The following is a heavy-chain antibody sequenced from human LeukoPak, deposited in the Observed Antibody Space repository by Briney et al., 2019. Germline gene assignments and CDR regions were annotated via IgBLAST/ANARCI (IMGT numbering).Heavy chain of an antibody. V-gene: IGHV3-7*01. Sequence: PGGSLRLSCAASEFTFSSYWMSWVRQAPGKGLEWVANIKQDGSEKYYVDSVKGRFTISRDNAKNSLYPQMNSLRAEDTAVYYCARDLGPGQYYYYYIDVWGKGTTVTVSS. J-gene: IGHJ6*03. CDR3: ARDLGPGQYYYYYIDV. CDR1: EFTFSSYW. CDR2: IKQDGSEK.